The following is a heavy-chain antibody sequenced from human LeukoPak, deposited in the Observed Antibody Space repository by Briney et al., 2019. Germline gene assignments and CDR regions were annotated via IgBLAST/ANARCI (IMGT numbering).Heavy chain of an antibody. CDR2: IYSGDST. CDR1: GFAVSHNY. Sequence: PGKSLTLTCAASGFAVSHNYTCGLRQAPGKGLEWVSCIYSGDSTDYADSVKGRFTISRDNSRNTLYLQMNSLRAEDTAVYYCATRSLNSPYWGPGPLVPVSS. CDR3: ATRSLNSPY. J-gene: IGHJ4*02. D-gene: IGHD2/OR15-2a*01. V-gene: IGHV3-53*01.